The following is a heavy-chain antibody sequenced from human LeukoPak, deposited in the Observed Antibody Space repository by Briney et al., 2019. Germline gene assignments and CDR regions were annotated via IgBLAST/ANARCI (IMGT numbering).Heavy chain of an antibody. J-gene: IGHJ4*02. D-gene: IGHD3-3*01. CDR3: AKDLRYYDFLSGLADY. CDR1: GFTFSTYG. CDR2: IWYDGSNK. Sequence: GGSLRLSCAASGFTFSTYGMHWVRQAPGKGLEWVALIWYDGSNKYYADSVKGRFTISRDNSKNTLYLQMNSLRAEDTAVYYCAKDLRYYDFLSGLADYWGQGTLVTVSS. V-gene: IGHV3-33*06.